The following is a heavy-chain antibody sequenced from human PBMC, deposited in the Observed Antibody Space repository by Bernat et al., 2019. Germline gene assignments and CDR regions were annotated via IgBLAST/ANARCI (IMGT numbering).Heavy chain of an antibody. V-gene: IGHV3-53*02. D-gene: IGHD6-13*01. J-gene: IGHJ4*02. Sequence: EVQLVETGGGLIQPGGSLRLSCAASGFTVSTNYMSWVRQAPGKGLEWVSVIYSGGPTYYADSVKGRFTISRDNSKNTLYLQMNSLRAEDTAVYYCARDQTAAGPFDYWGQGTLVTVSS. CDR3: ARDQTAAGPFDY. CDR1: GFTVSTNY. CDR2: IYSGGPT.